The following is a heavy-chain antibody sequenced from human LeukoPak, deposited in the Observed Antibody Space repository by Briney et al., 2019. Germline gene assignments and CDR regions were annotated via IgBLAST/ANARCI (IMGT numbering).Heavy chain of an antibody. CDR1: GGSISTTRYH. CDR2: IYYSGST. V-gene: IGHV4-39*01. Sequence: SETLSLTFTVSGGSISTTRYHWGWIRQPPGKGLEWIGTIYYSGSTYYNPSLKSRVTISVDTSKNQFSLKLSSVAAADTAVYYCKREMSGSCWYWGQGALVTVSS. CDR3: KREMSGSCWY. D-gene: IGHD3-10*01. J-gene: IGHJ4*02.